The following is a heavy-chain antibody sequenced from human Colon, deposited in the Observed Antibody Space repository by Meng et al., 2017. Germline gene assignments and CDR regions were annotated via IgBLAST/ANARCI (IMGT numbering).Heavy chain of an antibody. CDR2: IHPSGSS. CDR3: ARGVDWAKSGNF. D-gene: IGHD3-9*01. Sequence: VQLRQWGAGLLKPSETLSLTGAVYGGSFSNYYLAWIRQPPGKGLEWIGEIHPSGSSYYSPSLQSRVTITLDTSKNQFSLTLSSLTAADTAVYYCARGVDWAKSGNFWGQGTLVTVSS. CDR1: GGSFSNYY. V-gene: IGHV4-34*01. J-gene: IGHJ4*02.